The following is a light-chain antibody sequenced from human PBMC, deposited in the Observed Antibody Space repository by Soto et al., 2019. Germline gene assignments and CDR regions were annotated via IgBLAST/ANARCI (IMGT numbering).Light chain of an antibody. CDR1: QSVSSSY. Sequence: TLSLSPGERATLSCRAIQSVSSSYLAWYQQKPGQAPRLLIYGASSRATGIPDRFSGSGTGTDFTLTISRLEPEDFAVYYCQQYGSSPPWTFGQVAIVDIK. CDR2: GAS. J-gene: IGKJ1*01. V-gene: IGKV3-20*01. CDR3: QQYGSSPPWT.